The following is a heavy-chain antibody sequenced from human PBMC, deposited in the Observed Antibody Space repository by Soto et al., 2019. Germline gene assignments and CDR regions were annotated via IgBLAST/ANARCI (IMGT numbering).Heavy chain of an antibody. Sequence: QVQLVESGGGVVQPGGSLRLSCEASGFTFSKFGIHWVRQAPGKGLEWVAVVSCDGSFKYYADSVKGRFTISRDNSKNTLYLQMNSLRPEDTALYYCAKDSDQLLFDYYYYGMDVWGQGTTVTVSS. CDR3: AKDSDQLLFDYYYYGMDV. CDR2: VSCDGSFK. D-gene: IGHD2-2*01. V-gene: IGHV3-30*18. CDR1: GFTFSKFG. J-gene: IGHJ6*02.